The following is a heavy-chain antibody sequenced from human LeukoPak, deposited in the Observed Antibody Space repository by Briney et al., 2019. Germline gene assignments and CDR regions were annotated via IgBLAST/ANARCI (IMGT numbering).Heavy chain of an antibody. J-gene: IGHJ6*03. CDR1: GGSISSGSDY. CDR3: ARQGLEGVRYYFYYLDV. V-gene: IGHV4-61*02. CDR2: IYTSGNT. D-gene: IGHD3-3*01. Sequence: SETLSLTCTVSGGSISSGSDYWSWIRQPAGKGLEWIGRIYTSGNTNYNPSLKSRVTISVDTSKNQFSLKLSSVTAADTAVYYCARQGLEGVRYYFYYLDVWGEGTTVTVSS.